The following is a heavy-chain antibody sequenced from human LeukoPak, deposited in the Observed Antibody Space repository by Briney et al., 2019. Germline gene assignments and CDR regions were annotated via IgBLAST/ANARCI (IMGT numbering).Heavy chain of an antibody. CDR3: ARGNSGSYYVRVDYWYFDL. V-gene: IGHV4-39*01. Sequence: SQTLSLTCTVSGGSISSSSYYWGWIRQPPGKGLEWIGSIYYSGSTYYNPSLKSRVTISVDTSKNQFSLKLSSVTAADTAVYYCARGNSGSYYVRVDYWYFDLWGRGTLVTVSS. CDR2: IYYSGST. D-gene: IGHD1-26*01. CDR1: GGSISSSSYY. J-gene: IGHJ2*01.